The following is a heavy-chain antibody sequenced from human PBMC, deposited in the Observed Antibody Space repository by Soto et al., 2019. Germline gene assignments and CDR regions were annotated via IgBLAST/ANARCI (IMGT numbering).Heavy chain of an antibody. D-gene: IGHD2-2*01. Sequence: GGSLRLSCAASGFTFSSYWMSWVRQAPGKGLEWVANIKQDGSEKYYVDSVKGRFTISRDNAKNSLYLQMNSLRAEDTAVYYCARDSDLGSPTFYCSSTSCHYFDYWGQGTLVTAPQ. CDR3: ARDSDLGSPTFYCSSTSCHYFDY. CDR2: IKQDGSEK. CDR1: GFTFSSYW. V-gene: IGHV3-7*01. J-gene: IGHJ4*02.